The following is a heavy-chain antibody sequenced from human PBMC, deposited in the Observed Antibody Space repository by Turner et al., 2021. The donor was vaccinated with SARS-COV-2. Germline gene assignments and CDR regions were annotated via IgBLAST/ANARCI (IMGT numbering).Heavy chain of an antibody. J-gene: IGHJ4*02. CDR2: ISYDGSNK. V-gene: IGHV3-30-3*01. CDR1: GFTFSSDV. D-gene: IGHD3-10*01. Sequence: VQLVGPGGGLVQPGRSLGLPCAASGFTFSSDVMHWVRQAPGKGLEWVAVISYDGSNKYYADSVKSGFTISRDNTKNTLYLQMNSLGAEDTAVYYCARDSGDFDYWGQGTLVTVSS. CDR3: ARDSGDFDY.